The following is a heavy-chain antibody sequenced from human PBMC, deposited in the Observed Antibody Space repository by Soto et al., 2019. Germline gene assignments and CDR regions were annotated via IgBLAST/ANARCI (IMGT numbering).Heavy chain of an antibody. J-gene: IGHJ4*02. CDR2: ISYSGST. CDR3: ARAAANIDY. Sequence: WTGIRQHPGKGLEWIGYISYSGSTVYNPSLESRVTISVDTSKNQFSLNLSSVTAADTAVYYCARAAANIDYWGQGTLVTVSS. D-gene: IGHD2-2*01. V-gene: IGHV4-31*02.